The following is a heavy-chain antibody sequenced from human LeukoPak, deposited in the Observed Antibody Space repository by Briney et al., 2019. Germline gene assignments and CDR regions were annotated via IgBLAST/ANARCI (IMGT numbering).Heavy chain of an antibody. CDR1: GYTFKSYG. D-gene: IGHD3-3*01. V-gene: IGHV1-18*01. J-gene: IGHJ4*02. CDR3: ARESVVIIDFDS. CDR2: ISAYNGNT. Sequence: ASVKVSCKASGYTFKSYGISWVRQAPGQGLEWMGWISAYNGNTNYAQKLQGRVTMTTDTSTSTAYMELRSLRSDDTAVYYCARESVVIIDFDSWGQGTLVTVSS.